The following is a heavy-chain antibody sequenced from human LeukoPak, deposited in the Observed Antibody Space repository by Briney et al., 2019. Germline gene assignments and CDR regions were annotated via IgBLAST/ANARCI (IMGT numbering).Heavy chain of an antibody. V-gene: IGHV3-23*01. Sequence: GGSLRLSCVASGFTFRTYGMHWVRQAPGKGLEWVSGITGSSWTYYADSVRGRFTISRDNSKNTLHLQMNNLTADDTAIYYCARELVSLGTGYFDLWGRGTLVTVSS. CDR2: ITGSSWT. J-gene: IGHJ2*01. CDR3: ARELVSLGTGYFDL. D-gene: IGHD7-27*01. CDR1: GFTFRTYG.